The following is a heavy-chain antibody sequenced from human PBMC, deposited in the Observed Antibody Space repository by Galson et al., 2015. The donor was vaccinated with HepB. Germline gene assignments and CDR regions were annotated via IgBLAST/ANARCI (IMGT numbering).Heavy chain of an antibody. Sequence: PALVKPTQTLTLTCSFSGFSLNRRGIGVAWIRQSPGKALEWLGPIFWDDDKRYSPSLKTRLIMTKDTSKDQVVLTLTNVDPVDTGTYYRAHRSTGTYLNYWGPGTLVTVSS. CDR1: GFSLNRRGIG. V-gene: IGHV2-5*02. CDR2: IFWDDDK. CDR3: AHRSTGTYLNY. D-gene: IGHD3-10*01. J-gene: IGHJ4*02.